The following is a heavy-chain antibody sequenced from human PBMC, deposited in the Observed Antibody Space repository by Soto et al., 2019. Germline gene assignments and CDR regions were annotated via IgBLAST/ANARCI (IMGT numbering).Heavy chain of an antibody. Sequence: QVQLVQSGAEVKKPGASVKISCKASGYTFTNYGLSWVRQAPGQGLEWMGWITVYSGATDHVQKFRARVSMTTDTSTNTAYMELESLRSDVTAVYYCASPQPGDDVRKAFDLWGPGTMVTVSS. V-gene: IGHV1-18*04. J-gene: IGHJ3*01. CDR2: ITVYSGAT. CDR3: ASPQPGDDVRKAFDL. D-gene: IGHD2-21*02. CDR1: GYTFTNYG.